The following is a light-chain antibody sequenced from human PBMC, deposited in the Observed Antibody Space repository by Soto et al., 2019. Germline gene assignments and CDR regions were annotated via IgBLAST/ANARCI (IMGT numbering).Light chain of an antibody. CDR3: QQYNPYSST. CDR2: KAS. CDR1: QSISSW. V-gene: IGKV1-5*03. J-gene: IGKJ2*01. Sequence: DIQMTQSPSTLSASVGGRVTITCRASQSISSWLAWFQQKPGKAPKLLIYKASSLQSGVPSRFSGSESGTEFNLTISSLQPDDFATYYCQQYNPYSSTFGQGTKVEIK.